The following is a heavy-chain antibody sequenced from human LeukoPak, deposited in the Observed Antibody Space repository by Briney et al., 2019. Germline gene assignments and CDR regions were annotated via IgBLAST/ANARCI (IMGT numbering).Heavy chain of an antibody. J-gene: IGHJ3*02. Sequence: GGSLRLSCAASGFTFSSYSMNWARQAPGKGLEWVSSISSSSSYIYYADSVKGRFTISRDNAKNSLYLQMNSLRAEDTAVYYCASGYCSGGSCYSGAFDIWGQGTMVTVSS. CDR1: GFTFSSYS. D-gene: IGHD2-15*01. V-gene: IGHV3-21*01. CDR2: ISSSSSYI. CDR3: ASGYCSGGSCYSGAFDI.